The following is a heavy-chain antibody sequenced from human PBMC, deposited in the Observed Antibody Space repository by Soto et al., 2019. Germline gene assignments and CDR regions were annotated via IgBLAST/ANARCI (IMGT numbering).Heavy chain of an antibody. CDR3: ARDLAGLTTVLYFYGMDV. CDR1: GYTFTNYY. V-gene: IGHV1-46*01. CDR2: INSGGGST. J-gene: IGHJ6*01. Sequence: ASVKVSXKASGYTFTNYYIYWVRQAPGQGLEWMGIINSGGGSTSYAQKFQGRVTMTRDTSTSTVYMELSSLRSEDTAVYYCARDLAGLTTVLYFYGMDVWGQGTTVTVSS. D-gene: IGHD4-4*01.